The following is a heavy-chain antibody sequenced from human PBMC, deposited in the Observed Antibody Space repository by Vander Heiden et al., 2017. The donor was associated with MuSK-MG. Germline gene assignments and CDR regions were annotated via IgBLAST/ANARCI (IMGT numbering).Heavy chain of an antibody. J-gene: IGHJ4*02. CDR3: ARDPYYGSGSYYIDFDY. CDR1: GFTFSRYS. Sequence: EVQLVESGGGLVKPGGSLILSCAACGFTFSRYSMNRGRQAPGKGLEWVSSISSSSSYIYYAVSGKGRFTISRDNAKNSLYLQMNSLRAEDTAVYYCARDPYYGSGSYYIDFDYWGQGTLVTVSS. V-gene: IGHV3-21*01. CDR2: ISSSSSYI. D-gene: IGHD3-10*01.